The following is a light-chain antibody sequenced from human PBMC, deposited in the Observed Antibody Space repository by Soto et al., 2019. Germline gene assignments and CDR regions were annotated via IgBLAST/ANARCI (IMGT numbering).Light chain of an antibody. Sequence: DIQMTQSPSSVSASVGDRVTITCRASQSISSWLAWYQQKPGTVPKLLIYAESSLRSGVPSRFSGSGAGTEFTLTITSLQPEDFVTYYCQQGDSFPISFGQGTRLEIK. CDR3: QQGDSFPIS. J-gene: IGKJ5*01. CDR2: AES. V-gene: IGKV1-12*01. CDR1: QSISSW.